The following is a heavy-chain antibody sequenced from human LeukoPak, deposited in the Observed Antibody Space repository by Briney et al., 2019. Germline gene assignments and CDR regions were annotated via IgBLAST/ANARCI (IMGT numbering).Heavy chain of an antibody. CDR3: ARAQDIVVVPAAIDPYYYGMDV. D-gene: IGHD2-2*01. V-gene: IGHV1-69*01. Sequence: SVKVSCKASGGTFSSYAISWVRQAPGQGLEWMGGIIPIFGTANYAQKFLGRVTITADESTSTAYMELSSLRSEDTAVYYCARAQDIVVVPAAIDPYYYGMDVWGKGTTVTVSS. CDR2: IIPIFGTA. CDR1: GGTFSSYA. J-gene: IGHJ6*04.